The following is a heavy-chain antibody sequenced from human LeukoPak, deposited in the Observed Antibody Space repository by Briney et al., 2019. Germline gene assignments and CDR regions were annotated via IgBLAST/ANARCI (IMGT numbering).Heavy chain of an antibody. V-gene: IGHV1-2*02. CDR1: GYTFTSYY. CDR2: INPNSGGT. D-gene: IGHD3-10*01. J-gene: IGHJ6*02. Sequence: VASVKVSCKASGYTFTSYYMHWVRQAPGQGLEWMGWINPNSGGTNYAQKFQGRVTMTRDTSISTAYMELSRLRSDDTAVYYCARTSGSGDYYYYGMDVWGRGTTVTVSS. CDR3: ARTSGSGDYYYYGMDV.